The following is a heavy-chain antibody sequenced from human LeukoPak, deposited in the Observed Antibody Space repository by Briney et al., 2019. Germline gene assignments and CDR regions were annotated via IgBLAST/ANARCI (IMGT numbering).Heavy chain of an antibody. CDR2: IKSKTDGGTT. CDR3: TTDQPHYGFWSARGGN. D-gene: IGHD3-3*01. V-gene: IGHV3-15*01. CDR1: GFTFSNAW. Sequence: GGSLRLSCAASGFTFSNAWMSWVRQAPGKGLEWVGRIKSKTDGGTTDYAAPVKGRFTISRDDSKNTLYLQMNSLKTEDTAVYYCTTDQPHYGFWSARGGNWGQGTLVTVSS. J-gene: IGHJ4*02.